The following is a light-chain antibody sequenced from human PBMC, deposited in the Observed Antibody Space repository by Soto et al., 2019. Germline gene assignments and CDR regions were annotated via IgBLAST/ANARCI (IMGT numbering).Light chain of an antibody. J-gene: IGLJ2*01. CDR1: RGDIGDYNY. CDR2: DVS. V-gene: IGLV2-14*01. Sequence: QSALTQPASVSGSPGQSITISCTGTRGDIGDYNYVSWYQQRPGKAPKLTIYDVSNRPSGVSDRFSGSLSGNTASLTISGLQPEDEADYYCSSYTGGSTVIFGGGTKLTVL. CDR3: SSYTGGSTVI.